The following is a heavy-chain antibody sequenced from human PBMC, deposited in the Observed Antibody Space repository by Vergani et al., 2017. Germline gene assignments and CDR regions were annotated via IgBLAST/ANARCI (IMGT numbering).Heavy chain of an antibody. V-gene: IGHV3-53*04. J-gene: IGHJ6*02. CDR2: IYSGGST. CDR1: GFTVSSNY. CDR3: ARDRVDIVATTTYYYYDYGMDV. D-gene: IGHD5-12*01. Sequence: EVQLVESGGGLVQPGGSLRLSCAASGFTVSSNYMSWVRQAPGQGLEWVSVIYSGGSTYYADSVKGRFTISRHNSKNTLYLQMNSLRAEDTAVYYCARDRVDIVATTTYYYYDYGMDVWSQGTTVTVSS.